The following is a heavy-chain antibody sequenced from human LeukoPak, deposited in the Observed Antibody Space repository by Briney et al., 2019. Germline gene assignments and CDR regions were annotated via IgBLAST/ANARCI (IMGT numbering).Heavy chain of an antibody. CDR3: AREEGYDGSGSFFFY. CDR1: GHTFSNYD. Sequence: ASVNVSCKASGHTFSNYDINWVRQTTGQGLEWMGWMHPNSGNTGLALKFQGRLTITRNISISTAYMELSSLTSEDTSVYYCAREEGYDGSGSFFFYRGQGNLVTVSS. J-gene: IGHJ4*02. CDR2: MHPNSGNT. D-gene: IGHD3-10*01. V-gene: IGHV1-8*03.